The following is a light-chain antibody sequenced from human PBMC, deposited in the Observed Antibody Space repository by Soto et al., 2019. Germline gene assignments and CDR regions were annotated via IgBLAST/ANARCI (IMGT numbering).Light chain of an antibody. Sequence: DIQMTQSPSTLSASVGDRVAITCRASESISQWVAWYEQKPGRAPELLVYDASKLKSGVPSRFSGSGSGTEFRRPITSLQPDAPAMYSCQQYNGYSWTSGRGTKVDIK. V-gene: IGKV1-5*01. CDR2: DAS. CDR3: QQYNGYSWT. J-gene: IGKJ1*01. CDR1: ESISQW.